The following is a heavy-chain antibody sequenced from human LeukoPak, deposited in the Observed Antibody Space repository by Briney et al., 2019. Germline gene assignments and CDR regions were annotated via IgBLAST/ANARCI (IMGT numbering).Heavy chain of an antibody. CDR2: ITSSRDST. CDR1: GFSFSKFS. Sequence: GGSLRLSCAASGFSFSKFSMNWVRQAPGKGLEWISYITSSRDSTYYADSVKGRFTISRDNAKNSLYLQMDSLRAEDTAVYYCARVIGSYGDSAYWGQGTLVTVSS. V-gene: IGHV3-48*04. J-gene: IGHJ4*02. D-gene: IGHD4-17*01. CDR3: ARVIGSYGDSAY.